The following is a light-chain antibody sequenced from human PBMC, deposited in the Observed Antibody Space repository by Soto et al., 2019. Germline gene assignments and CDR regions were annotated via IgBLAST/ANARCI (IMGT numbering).Light chain of an antibody. V-gene: IGKV2-28*01. CDR3: MQALQTSIT. CDR1: QSLLHSNGYTY. Sequence: LLTQSPLSLAVTPGEPASISCMSSQSLLHSNGYTYVDGYLQTPGQSPQLLIYLGSNRSSGVPDRFSGSGSGTDFTLKISRVEAEDVGVYYCMQALQTSITFGQGARLE. CDR2: LGS. J-gene: IGKJ5*01.